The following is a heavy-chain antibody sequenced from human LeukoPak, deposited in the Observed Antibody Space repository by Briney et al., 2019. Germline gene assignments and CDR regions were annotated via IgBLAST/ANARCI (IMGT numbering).Heavy chain of an antibody. V-gene: IGHV1-46*01. CDR3: ARQVRPGGVDY. CDR2: IHPTVGDT. CDR1: GYTFTSYY. D-gene: IGHD2-2*01. Sequence: ASVKVSCKASGYTFTSYYLHWVRQAPGQGLEWMGIIHPTVGDTTYAQKFQGRVTMTRDMSTGTVYMDLSSLRSEDTAVYYCARQVRPGGVDYWGQGTLVTVSS. J-gene: IGHJ4*02.